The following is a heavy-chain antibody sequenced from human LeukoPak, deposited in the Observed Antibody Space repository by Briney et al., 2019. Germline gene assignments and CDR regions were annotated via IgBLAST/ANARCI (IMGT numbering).Heavy chain of an antibody. D-gene: IGHD5-18*01. CDR2: INHSGST. CDR1: GGSFSGCY. V-gene: IGHV4-34*01. Sequence: SETLSLTCAVYGGSFSGCYWSWIRQPPGKGLEWIGEINHSGSTNYNPSLKSRVTISVDTSKNQFSLKLSSVTAADTAVYYCARVRVYSYGYLSFDYWGQGTLVTVSS. J-gene: IGHJ4*02. CDR3: ARVRVYSYGYLSFDY.